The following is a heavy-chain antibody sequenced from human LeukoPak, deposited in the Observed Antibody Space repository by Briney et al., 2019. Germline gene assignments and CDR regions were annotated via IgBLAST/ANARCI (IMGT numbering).Heavy chain of an antibody. CDR1: GYTLTELS. V-gene: IGHV1-24*01. D-gene: IGHD5-18*01. CDR3: ARGPYRRYSKDY. J-gene: IGHJ4*02. CDR2: FDPEDGET. Sequence: ASVKVSCKVSGYTLTELSMHWVRQAPGKGLEWMGGFDPEDGETIYAQKFQGRVTMTEDTSTDTAYMELSSLRSEDTAVYYCARGPYRRYSKDYWGQGTLVTVSS.